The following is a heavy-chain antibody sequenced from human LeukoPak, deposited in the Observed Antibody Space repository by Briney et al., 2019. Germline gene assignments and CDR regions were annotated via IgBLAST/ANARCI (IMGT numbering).Heavy chain of an antibody. CDR3: ARDVIVGATTGPNY. J-gene: IGHJ4*02. D-gene: IGHD1-26*01. CDR2: INPNSGGA. CDR1: GYTFTGYY. Sequence: ASVKVSCKASGYTFTGYYMHWVRQAPGQGLEWMGWINPNSGGAKYAQKFQGRVTMTRDTSINTAYMELSRVRYDVTALYYCARDVIVGATTGPNYWGQGTLVTVSS. V-gene: IGHV1-2*02.